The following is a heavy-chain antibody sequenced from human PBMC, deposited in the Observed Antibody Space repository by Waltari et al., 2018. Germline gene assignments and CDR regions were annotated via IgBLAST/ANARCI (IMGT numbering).Heavy chain of an antibody. CDR3: ARESLHGFNPGEFDP. CDR2: IDYSGST. CDR1: GGSISSYY. V-gene: IGHV4-59*01. D-gene: IGHD3-10*01. Sequence: QVQLQESGPGLVKPSETLSLTCTVSGGSISSYYWSWIRQPPGKGLEWIGYIDYSGSTNYNPSPRSRVSISVDTSKNQFSLKRSSVTAADTAVYYCARESLHGFNPGEFDPWGQGTLVTVSS. J-gene: IGHJ5*02.